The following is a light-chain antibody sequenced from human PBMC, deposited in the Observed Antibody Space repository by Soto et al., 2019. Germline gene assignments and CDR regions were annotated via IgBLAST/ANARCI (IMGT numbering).Light chain of an antibody. CDR2: GAS. Sequence: EIVLTQSPGTLSLSPGERATLSCRASQSVSSSYLAWYQQKPGQAPRLLIYGASSRATGIPDRFSGRGSGNNFTPNISRMGPEGFGVYYCQAYGNSGYTFGQGTKLEIK. CDR1: QSVSSSY. J-gene: IGKJ2*01. V-gene: IGKV3-20*01. CDR3: QAYGNSGYT.